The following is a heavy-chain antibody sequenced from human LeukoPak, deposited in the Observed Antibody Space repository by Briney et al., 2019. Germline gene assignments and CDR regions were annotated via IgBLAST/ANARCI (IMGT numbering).Heavy chain of an antibody. V-gene: IGHV1-2*02. J-gene: IGHJ4*02. Sequence: GASVKVSCKASGYTFTSYYIHWVRQAPGQGLEWMGWINLNSGGTNDAQKFQDRGTMTRDTSISTAYMELSRLRSDDTAVYYCARSPDILTGENFDYWGQGTLVTVSS. D-gene: IGHD3-9*01. CDR1: GYTFTSYY. CDR3: ARSPDILTGENFDY. CDR2: INLNSGGT.